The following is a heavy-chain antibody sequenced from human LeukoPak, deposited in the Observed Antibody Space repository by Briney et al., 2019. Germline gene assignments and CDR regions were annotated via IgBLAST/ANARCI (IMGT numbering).Heavy chain of an antibody. CDR1: GYSFTGYV. J-gene: IGHJ4*02. Sequence: ASVKVSCKASGYSFTGYVISWVRQAPGQGLEWMGWISTYNGNTNYAQNLQGRVTMTTDTSTSTAYMELRSLRSDDTAVYYCAREHCGGDCYSYYFDYWGQGTLVTVSS. CDR3: AREHCGGDCYSYYFDY. CDR2: ISTYNGNT. D-gene: IGHD2-21*02. V-gene: IGHV1-18*01.